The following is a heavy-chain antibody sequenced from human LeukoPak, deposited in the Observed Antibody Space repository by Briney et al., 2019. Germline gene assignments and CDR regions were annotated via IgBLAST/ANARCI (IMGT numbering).Heavy chain of an antibody. CDR2: ISASGGST. CDR1: GFTFSSYA. Sequence: GGSPRLSCATSGFTFSSYAMSWVRQTPGKGLEWVSAISASGGSTDYADSVKGRFTISRDNSKNTLYLQMNSLRAEDTAVYYFARPVIAVAGKYYYYYYMDVWGKGTTVTVSS. CDR3: ARPVIAVAGKYYYYYYMDV. V-gene: IGHV3-23*01. D-gene: IGHD6-13*01. J-gene: IGHJ6*03.